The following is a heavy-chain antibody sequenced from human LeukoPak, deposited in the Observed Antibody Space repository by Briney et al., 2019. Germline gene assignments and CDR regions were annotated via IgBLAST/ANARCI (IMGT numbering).Heavy chain of an antibody. CDR1: GFTFSSYA. CDR2: ISGSGGST. CDR3: AKGYCSSTSCYARFDP. Sequence: GGSLRLSCAASGFTFSSYAMSWVRQAPGKGLEWVSAISGSGGSTYYADSVKGRFTISRDNSKNTLYLQMNSLRAEDTAVYYCAKGYCSSTSCYARFDPWGQGTLVTVSS. D-gene: IGHD2-2*01. V-gene: IGHV3-23*01. J-gene: IGHJ5*02.